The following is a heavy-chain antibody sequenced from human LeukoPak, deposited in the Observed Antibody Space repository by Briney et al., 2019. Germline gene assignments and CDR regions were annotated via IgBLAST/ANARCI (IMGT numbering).Heavy chain of an antibody. CDR3: ARGVSNYYDSSGYPLDYYYGMDV. J-gene: IGHJ6*02. D-gene: IGHD3-22*01. V-gene: IGHV4-59*01. CDR2: IYYSGST. Sequence: GSLRLSCAASGFTFSSYAMSWIRQPPGKGLEWIGYIYYSGSTNYNPSLKSRVTISVDTSKNQFSLKLSSVTAADTAVYYCARGVSNYYDSSGYPLDYYYGMDVWGQGTTVTVSS. CDR1: GFTFSSYA.